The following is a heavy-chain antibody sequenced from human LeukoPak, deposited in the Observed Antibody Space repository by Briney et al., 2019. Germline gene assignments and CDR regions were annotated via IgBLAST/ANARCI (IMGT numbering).Heavy chain of an antibody. J-gene: IGHJ6*02. D-gene: IGHD3-10*01. Sequence: SETLSLTGAVYGGSFSGYYWSWIRQPPGKGREWIGEINHSGSTNYNPSLKSRVTISVDTSKNQFSLKLSSVTASDTAVYYCARVCWFGELFRSYGMDVWGQGTTVTVSS. CDR2: INHSGST. CDR1: GGSFSGYY. V-gene: IGHV4-34*09. CDR3: ARVCWFGELFRSYGMDV.